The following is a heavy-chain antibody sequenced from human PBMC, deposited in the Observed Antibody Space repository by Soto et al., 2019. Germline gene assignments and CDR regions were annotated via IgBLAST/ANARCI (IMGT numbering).Heavy chain of an antibody. CDR2: ISDRGDYT. V-gene: IGHV3-23*01. CDR3: ATIKRLRYFDWSLGAFAY. D-gene: IGHD3-9*01. Sequence: EVQLLESGGGLVRPGGSLRLSCTASGFTFSSFGMTWVRQAPGKGLEWVSVISDRGDYTYYADSVRGRFSISRDNSKNTVYLQMNSLRAEDSAVFYCATIKRLRYFDWSLGAFAYWGQGTLVTVSS. CDR1: GFTFSSFG. J-gene: IGHJ4*02.